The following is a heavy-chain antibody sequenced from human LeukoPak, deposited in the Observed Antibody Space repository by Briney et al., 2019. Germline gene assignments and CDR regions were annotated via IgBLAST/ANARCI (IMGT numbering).Heavy chain of an antibody. CDR1: GFTLRGYA. D-gene: IGHD4-23*01. Sequence: GGSLRLSHAASGFTLRGYAMHWVRQAPGKGLEWVSSIDTTSNYIYYADSVEGRFTISRDNARNSLYLQMNSLTADDTAVYYCARAEPNSPYDQWGQGTLVTVSS. CDR2: IDTTSNYI. V-gene: IGHV3-21*01. CDR3: ARAEPNSPYDQ. J-gene: IGHJ4*02.